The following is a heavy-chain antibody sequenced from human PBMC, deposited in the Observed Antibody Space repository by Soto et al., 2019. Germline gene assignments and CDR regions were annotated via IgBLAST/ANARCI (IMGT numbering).Heavy chain of an antibody. Sequence: EVQLLESGGGLVQPGGSLRLSCTASGFTFSNSAMNWVRLAPRKGLEWVSAISGFGDDTYYADSVKGRFTITRDNSKNTLYLQLNALRAEDSAIYYCAKARCGDTCSSRMDVWGKGTTVTVSS. CDR2: ISGFGDDT. V-gene: IGHV3-23*01. CDR1: GFTFSNSA. CDR3: AKARCGDTCSSRMDV. D-gene: IGHD2-15*01. J-gene: IGHJ6*04.